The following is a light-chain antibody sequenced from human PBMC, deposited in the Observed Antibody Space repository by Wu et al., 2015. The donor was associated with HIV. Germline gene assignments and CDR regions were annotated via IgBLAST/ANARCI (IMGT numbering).Light chain of an antibody. CDR1: QSVSSSY. CDR2: GAS. V-gene: IGKV3-20*01. Sequence: EIVLTQSPGTLSLSPGERATLSCRASQSVSSSYSAWYQQKPGQAPRLLIYGASSRATGIPDRFSGSGSGTDFTLTISRLEPEDFAVYYCQQYGSSPHSFGQGTKLEIK. CDR3: QQYGSSPHS. J-gene: IGKJ2*03.